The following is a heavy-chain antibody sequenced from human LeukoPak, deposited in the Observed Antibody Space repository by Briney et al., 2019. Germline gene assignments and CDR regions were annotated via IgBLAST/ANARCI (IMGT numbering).Heavy chain of an antibody. CDR3: ARDKDTWLRFGGLNWFDP. V-gene: IGHV3-7*03. J-gene: IGHJ5*02. Sequence: GGSLRLSCAASGSTFSSYWMSWVRQAPGKGLEWVANIKQDGSEKYYVDSVKGRFTISRDNAKNSLYLQMNSLRAEDTAVYYCARDKDTWLRFGGLNWFDPWGQGTLVTVSS. CDR1: GSTFSSYW. CDR2: IKQDGSEK. D-gene: IGHD5-12*01.